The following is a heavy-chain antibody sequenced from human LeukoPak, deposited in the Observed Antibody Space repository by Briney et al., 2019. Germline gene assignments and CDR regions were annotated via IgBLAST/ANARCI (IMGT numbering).Heavy chain of an antibody. CDR1: GFTFSSYG. CDR3: AKGGAAASYYYNMDD. J-gene: IGHJ6*03. V-gene: IGHV3-30*02. Sequence: GGSLRLSCGASGFTFSSYGMHWVRQAPGKGLEWVAFIRYDGSNKYYADSVKGRFTISRDNSKNTLYLQMNSLRAEDTAVYYCAKGGAAASYYYNMDDRGKGTTVTVSS. CDR2: IRYDGSNK. D-gene: IGHD6-13*01.